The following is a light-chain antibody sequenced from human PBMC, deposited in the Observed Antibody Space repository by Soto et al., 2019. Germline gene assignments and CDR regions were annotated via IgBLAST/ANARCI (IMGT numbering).Light chain of an antibody. CDR2: SAS. CDR3: LQDYRYPRT. Sequence: IPLTQSPSSLSASVGDRVTISCRTSQVIRNGLNWYQQKPGKAPNLLISSASTLQSGVPSRFSVSGSGTDFTLSISSLQPEDFATYYCLQDYRYPRTFGQGTKVEIK. J-gene: IGKJ1*01. CDR1: QVIRNG. V-gene: IGKV1-6*01.